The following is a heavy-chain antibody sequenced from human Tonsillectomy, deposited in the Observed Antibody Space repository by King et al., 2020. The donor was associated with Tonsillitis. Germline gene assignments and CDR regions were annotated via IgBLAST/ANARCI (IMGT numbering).Heavy chain of an antibody. D-gene: IGHD4-17*01. Sequence: DVQLVESGGGLVQPGGSLRLSCAASGFTFSSCAMSWVRQAPGKGLEWVSAISVSGVTTYYADSVRGRFTISRDNSKNTLYLQMNSLRADDTAVYYCAKHDFGDYYYYMDVWGKGTTVTVSS. J-gene: IGHJ6*03. CDR1: GFTFSSCA. V-gene: IGHV3-23*04. CDR3: AKHDFGDYYYYMDV. CDR2: ISVSGVTT.